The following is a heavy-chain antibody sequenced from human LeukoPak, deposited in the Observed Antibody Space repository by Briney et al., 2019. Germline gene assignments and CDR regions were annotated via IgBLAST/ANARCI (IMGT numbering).Heavy chain of an antibody. V-gene: IGHV1-8*01. J-gene: IGHJ4*02. D-gene: IGHD3-22*01. Sequence: GASVKVSCKASGYTFTSYDINWVRQATEQGLEWMGWMNPNSGNTGYAQRFQGRVTMTRNTSISTAYMELSSLRSEDTAVYYCASPRRYYDSSGYNDYWGQGTLVTVSS. CDR1: GYTFTSYD. CDR3: ASPRRYYDSSGYNDY. CDR2: MNPNSGNT.